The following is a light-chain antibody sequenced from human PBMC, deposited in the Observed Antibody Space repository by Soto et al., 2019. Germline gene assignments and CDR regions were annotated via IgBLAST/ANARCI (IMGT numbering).Light chain of an antibody. V-gene: IGKV3-11*01. Sequence: EPVLTQSPATVSLSPGERATLSCRASQSIDNYLAWYQQKPGQAPRLLIYGASNRAAGIPARFSGSGSGTDFALTISSLAPEDFAVYYCQHRNYWLTFGGGTKVDI. CDR3: QHRNYWLT. CDR1: QSIDNY. CDR2: GAS. J-gene: IGKJ4*01.